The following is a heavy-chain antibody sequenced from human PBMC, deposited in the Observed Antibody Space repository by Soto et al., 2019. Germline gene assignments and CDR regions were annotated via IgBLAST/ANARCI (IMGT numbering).Heavy chain of an antibody. CDR3: ARDGSPEDYYSAAMDI. V-gene: IGHV4-59*01. D-gene: IGHD1-1*01. CDR2: VYHSGST. J-gene: IGHJ6*02. Sequence: QVQLQESGPGLVKPSETLSLTCTVSGDSISTYYWSWIRQSPGKGLEWIGYVYHSGSTNYNPSLKSRVTISVDTSKNQFSLRLTSVTAADTAVYYCARDGSPEDYYSAAMDIWGQGTAVTFSS. CDR1: GDSISTYY.